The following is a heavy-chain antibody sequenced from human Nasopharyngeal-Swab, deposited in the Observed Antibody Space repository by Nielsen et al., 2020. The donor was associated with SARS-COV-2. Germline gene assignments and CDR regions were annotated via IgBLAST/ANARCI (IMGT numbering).Heavy chain of an antibody. CDR2: INHSERT. CDR3: ARAGRVGDAYTGLDV. Sequence: SETLSLTCAVYGGSFSGFYWNWIRQPPGRGLEWIGEINHSERTNYNPSLKSRITLSVDTSNKQVSLKMRSVTAADTAVYYCARAGRVGDAYTGLDVWGQGTTVTVSS. D-gene: IGHD5-24*01. J-gene: IGHJ6*02. CDR1: GGSFSGFY. V-gene: IGHV4-34*01.